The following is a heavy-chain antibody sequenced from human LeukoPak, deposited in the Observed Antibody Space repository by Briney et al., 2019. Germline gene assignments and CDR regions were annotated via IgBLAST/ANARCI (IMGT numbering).Heavy chain of an antibody. Sequence: VKVSCKASGGTFSTYVISWVRQAPGQGLEWMGRIIPVVGITNYAQKFQDRVRITVDTSTTTVYMELSSLRPEDTVVYFCASPLPKPTHRTSRLDPWGQGTLVIVSS. J-gene: IGHJ5*02. D-gene: IGHD1-14*01. CDR3: ASPLPKPTHRTSRLDP. CDR2: IIPVVGIT. CDR1: GGTFSTYV. V-gene: IGHV1-69*10.